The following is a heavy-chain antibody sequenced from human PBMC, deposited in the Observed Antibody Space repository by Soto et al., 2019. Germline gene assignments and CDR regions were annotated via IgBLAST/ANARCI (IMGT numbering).Heavy chain of an antibody. J-gene: IGHJ4*02. D-gene: IGHD6-6*01. CDR1: GYTFTSYD. V-gene: IGHV1-8*01. Sequence: QVQLVQSGAEVKKPGASVKVSCKSSGYTFTSYDINWVRQATGQGLEWMGWMNPNSGNTGYAQKFQGRVTMTRNTSISTAYMELSSLRSEDTAVYYCARWVAARTRYYFDYWGQGTLVTVSS. CDR3: ARWVAARTRYYFDY. CDR2: MNPNSGNT.